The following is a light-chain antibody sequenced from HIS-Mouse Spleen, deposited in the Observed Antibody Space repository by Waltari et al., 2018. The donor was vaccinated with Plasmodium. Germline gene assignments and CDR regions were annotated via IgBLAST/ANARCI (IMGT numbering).Light chain of an antibody. J-gene: IGLJ1*01. CDR1: SSDVGGYNY. CDR3: SSYTSSSTLNDV. Sequence: QSALTQPASVSGSPGQSITISCTGTSSDVGGYNYVSWYQQHPGKAPKLMIYGVSNRPSWVSKRFSASKSGNTASLTISGLQAEDEADYYCSSYTSSSTLNDVFGTGTKVTVL. CDR2: GVS. V-gene: IGLV2-14*03.